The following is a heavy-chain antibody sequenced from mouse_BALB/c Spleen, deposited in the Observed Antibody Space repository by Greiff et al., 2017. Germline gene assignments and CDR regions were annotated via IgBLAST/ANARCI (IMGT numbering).Heavy chain of an antibody. J-gene: IGHJ2*01. V-gene: IGHV3-2*02. CDR1: GYSITSDYA. Sequence: EVKLMESGPGLVKPSQSLSLTCTVTGYSITSDYAWNWIRQFPGNKLEWMGYISYSGSTSYNPSLKSRISITRDTSKNQFFLQLNSVTTEDTATYYCARRGIYYGFYYFDYWGQGTTLTVSS. D-gene: IGHD1-2*01. CDR2: ISYSGST. CDR3: ARRGIYYGFYYFDY.